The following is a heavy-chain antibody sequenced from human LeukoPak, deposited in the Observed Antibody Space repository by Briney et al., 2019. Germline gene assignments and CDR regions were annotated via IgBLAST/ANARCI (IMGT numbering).Heavy chain of an antibody. D-gene: IGHD7-27*01. J-gene: IGHJ3*02. CDR1: GGSISSSSYY. V-gene: IGHV4-39*01. CDR3: AMRLGNAFDI. Sequence: SETLSLTCTVSGGSISSSSYYWGWIRQPPGTGLEWTGSIYYSGSTYYNPSLKSRVTISVDTSKNQFSLKLSSVTAADTAVYYCAMRLGNAFDIWGQGTMVTVSS. CDR2: IYYSGST.